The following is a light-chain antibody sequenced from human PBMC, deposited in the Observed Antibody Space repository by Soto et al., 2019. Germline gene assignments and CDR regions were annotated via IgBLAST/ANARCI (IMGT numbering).Light chain of an antibody. Sequence: ILITQSPATLSVSPGERATLSWRASQSVRNNLAWYQQKPGQSTRLIIYGASNRANGIPARFSGSGSGTEFSLTLTSLQSEDFALYYCQQYNNRHPWTFGQGTKVDIK. CDR2: GAS. CDR3: QQYNNRHPWT. V-gene: IGKV3D-15*01. J-gene: IGKJ1*01. CDR1: QSVRNN.